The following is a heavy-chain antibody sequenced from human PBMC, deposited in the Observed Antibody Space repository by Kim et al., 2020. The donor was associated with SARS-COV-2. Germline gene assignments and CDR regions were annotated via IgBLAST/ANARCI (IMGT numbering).Heavy chain of an antibody. J-gene: IGHJ4*02. D-gene: IGHD3-3*01. Sequence: GESLKISCKGSGYSFTSYWISWVRQMPGKGLEWMGRIDPSDSYTNYSPSFQGHVTISADKSISTAYLQWSSLKASDTAMYYCARHDFGITIFGVPPPADYWGQGTLVTVSS. CDR1: GYSFTSYW. CDR2: IDPSDSYT. V-gene: IGHV5-10-1*01. CDR3: ARHDFGITIFGVPPPADY.